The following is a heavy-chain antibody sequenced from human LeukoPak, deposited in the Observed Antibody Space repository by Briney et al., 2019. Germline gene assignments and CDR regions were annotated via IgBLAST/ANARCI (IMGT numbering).Heavy chain of an antibody. D-gene: IGHD1-26*01. Sequence: SETLSLTCAVYGGSFSGYYWSWIRQPPGKGLEWIGEINHSGSTNYNPSLKSRVTISVDTSKNQFSLKLSSVTAADTAVYYCARGGVGASRDYDYWGQGTLVTASS. CDR3: ARGGVGASRDYDY. V-gene: IGHV4-34*01. CDR1: GGSFSGYY. CDR2: INHSGST. J-gene: IGHJ4*02.